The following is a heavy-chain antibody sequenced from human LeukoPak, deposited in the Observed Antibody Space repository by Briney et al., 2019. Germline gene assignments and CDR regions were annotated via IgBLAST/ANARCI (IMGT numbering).Heavy chain of an antibody. CDR1: GFTFSGYW. CDR2: IKQDGYEK. Sequence: GGSLRLSCAASGFTFSGYWMSWVRQTPEKGLEWVANIKQDGYEKYYVDSVKGRFTISRDNAKNSLYLQMNSLRAEDTAVYYCARGRYSSRSGGYYFDIWGQGTLVTVSS. CDR3: ARGRYSSRSGGYYFDI. V-gene: IGHV3-7*01. J-gene: IGHJ4*02. D-gene: IGHD2-2*01.